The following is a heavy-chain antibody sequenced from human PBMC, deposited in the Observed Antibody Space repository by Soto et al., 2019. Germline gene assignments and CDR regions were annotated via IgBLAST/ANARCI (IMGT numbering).Heavy chain of an antibody. V-gene: IGHV1-18*01. J-gene: IGHJ5*02. CDR2: ISAYNGNT. CDR3: ARDHRWRVTMVRGNWFDP. D-gene: IGHD3-10*01. Sequence: QVQLVQSGAEVKKPGASVKVSCKASGYTFTSYGISWVRQAPGQGLEWMGWISAYNGNTNYAQKLQGRVTMTTDSSMSTAYMELRSLRSDDTAVYYCARDHRWRVTMVRGNWFDPWGQGTLVTVSS. CDR1: GYTFTSYG.